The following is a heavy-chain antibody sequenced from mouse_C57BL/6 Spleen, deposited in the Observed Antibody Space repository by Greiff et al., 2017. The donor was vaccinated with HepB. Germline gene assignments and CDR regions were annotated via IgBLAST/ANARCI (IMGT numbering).Heavy chain of an antibody. CDR2: ISSGSSTI. J-gene: IGHJ2*01. CDR1: GFTFSDYG. Sequence: EVHLVESGGGLVKPGGSLKLSCAASGFTFSDYGMHWVRQAPEKGLEWVAYISSGSSTIYYADTVKGRFTISRDNAKNTLFLQMTSLRSEDTAMYYCARPETAQAPYFDYWGQGTTLTVSS. V-gene: IGHV5-17*01. D-gene: IGHD3-2*02. CDR3: ARPETAQAPYFDY.